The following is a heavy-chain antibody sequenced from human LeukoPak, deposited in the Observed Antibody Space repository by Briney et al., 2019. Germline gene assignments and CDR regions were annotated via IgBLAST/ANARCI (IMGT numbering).Heavy chain of an antibody. CDR2: INSDGSST. CDR3: ARGGFYSSGHFDY. V-gene: IGHV3-74*01. J-gene: IGHJ4*03. CDR1: GFTFSSYW. Sequence: GGSLRLSCAASGFTFSSYWMHWVRQAPGKGLVWVSRINSDGSSTSYADSVKGRFTISRDNAKNTLYLQMNSLRAEDTAVYYCARGGFYSSGHFDYWGQGTVVTVPS. D-gene: IGHD6-19*01.